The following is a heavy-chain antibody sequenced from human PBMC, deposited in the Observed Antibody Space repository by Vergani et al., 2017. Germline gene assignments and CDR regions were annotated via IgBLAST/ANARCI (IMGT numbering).Heavy chain of an antibody. CDR3: ARGDYARRGLGY. D-gene: IGHD3/OR15-3a*01. V-gene: IGHV4-34*01. CDR2: INHSGST. Sequence: QVQLQQWGAGLLKPSETLSLTCAVYGGSFSGYYWSWIRQPPGKGLEWIGEINHSGSTNYNPSLKSRVTISVDTSKNQFSLKLGSVTAADTAVYYCARGDYARRGLGYWGQGTLVTVSS. J-gene: IGHJ4*02. CDR1: GGSFSGYY.